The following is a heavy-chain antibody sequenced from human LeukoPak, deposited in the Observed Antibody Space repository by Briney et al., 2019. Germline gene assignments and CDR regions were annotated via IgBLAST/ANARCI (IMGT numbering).Heavy chain of an antibody. J-gene: IGHJ4*02. V-gene: IGHV3-23*01. CDR2: ISVSGGST. CDR3: ARDAYGSGSSSDY. CDR1: GFTYSSYA. D-gene: IGHD3-10*01. Sequence: PGGSLRLSCAASGFTYSSYAMSWVRQAPGKGLEWVSAISVSGGSTYYADSVKGRFTISRDNAKNSLYLQMNSLRAEDTAVYYCARDAYGSGSSSDYWGQGTLVTVSS.